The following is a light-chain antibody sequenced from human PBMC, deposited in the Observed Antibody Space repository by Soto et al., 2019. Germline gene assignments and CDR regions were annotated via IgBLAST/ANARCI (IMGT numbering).Light chain of an antibody. CDR3: SSYTSSSNLVV. J-gene: IGLJ2*01. CDR2: DVS. CDR1: SSDVGGYNY. Sequence: QSALTQPASVSGSPVQSITISCTGTSSDVGGYNYVSCSQQHPGKAPKLMIYDVSNRTSGVSNRFSGSKSGNTASLTISGLQAEDEADYYCSSYTSSSNLVVCGGGTKLTVL. V-gene: IGLV2-14*01.